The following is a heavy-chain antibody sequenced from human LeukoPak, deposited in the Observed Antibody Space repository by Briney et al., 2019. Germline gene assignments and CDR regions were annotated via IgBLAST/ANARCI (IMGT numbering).Heavy chain of an antibody. CDR1: GLTFSSYD. J-gene: IGHJ4*02. V-gene: IGHV3-30*02. CDR2: IRYDGSNK. D-gene: IGHD4-17*01. CDR3: AKRFGDYYTFGYFDY. Sequence: GGSLRLSCAASGLTFSSYDMHWVRQAPGKGLEWVAFIRYDGSNKYYADSVKGRFTISRDNSKNTLYLQMNSLRAEDTAVYYCAKRFGDYYTFGYFDYWGQGTLVTVSS.